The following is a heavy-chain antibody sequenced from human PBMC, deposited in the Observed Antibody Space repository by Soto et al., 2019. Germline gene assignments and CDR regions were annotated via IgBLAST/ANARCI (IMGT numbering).Heavy chain of an antibody. Sequence: QVQLVQSGAEVKKPGASVKVSCKASGYTFSSYGISWVRQAPGQGLAWMGWISAYNGNTKYAQKFQDRVTMTTDTSTSKASMELSSPRSDDTAVYYCAREPNSFDYWGQGTLVTVSS. CDR1: GYTFSSYG. J-gene: IGHJ4*02. CDR3: AREPNSFDY. V-gene: IGHV1-18*01. CDR2: ISAYNGNT.